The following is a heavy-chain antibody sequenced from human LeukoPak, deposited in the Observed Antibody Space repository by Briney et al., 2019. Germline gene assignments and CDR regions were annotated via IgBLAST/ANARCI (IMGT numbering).Heavy chain of an antibody. CDR2: ISGSGGST. J-gene: IGHJ4*02. D-gene: IGHD4-17*01. V-gene: IGHV3-23*01. Sequence: GGSLRLSCAASGFTFGNYALSWVRRAPGKGLEWVSAISGSGGSTYYADSVKGRFTISRDNSKNTLYLQMNSLRAEDTAVYYCANYYGDYGLSLGYWGQGTLVTVSS. CDR1: GFTFGNYA. CDR3: ANYYGDYGLSLGY.